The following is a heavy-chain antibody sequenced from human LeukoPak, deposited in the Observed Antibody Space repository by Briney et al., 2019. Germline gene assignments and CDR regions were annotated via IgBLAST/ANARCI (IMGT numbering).Heavy chain of an antibody. Sequence: SETLSLTCEVYGGSVSGHYWTCIRQPPGKGLEWIGEINHSGSTNYNPSLKSRVTMSVETSKNQFSLKLNSVTAADTAVYYCASFRWGVGFEYWGQGTLVTVSS. J-gene: IGHJ4*02. CDR2: INHSGST. CDR3: ASFRWGVGFEY. V-gene: IGHV4-34*01. CDR1: GGSVSGHY. D-gene: IGHD3-16*01.